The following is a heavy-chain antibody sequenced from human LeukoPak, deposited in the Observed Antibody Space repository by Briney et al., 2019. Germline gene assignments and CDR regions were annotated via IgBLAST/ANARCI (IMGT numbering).Heavy chain of an antibody. CDR1: GFTFSRYW. CDR2: TNSDGSST. CDR3: ASSSGGFNWFDP. J-gene: IGHJ5*02. D-gene: IGHD3-22*01. V-gene: IGHV3-74*01. Sequence: GGSLRLSCAASGFTFSRYWMHWVRQAPGKGLVWVSRTNSDGSSTNYADSVKGRFTISRDNAKNTLYLQMNSLRVEDTAVYYCASSSGGFNWFDPWGQGTLVTASS.